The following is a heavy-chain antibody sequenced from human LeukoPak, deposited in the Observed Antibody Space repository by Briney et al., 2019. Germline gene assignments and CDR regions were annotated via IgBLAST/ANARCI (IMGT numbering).Heavy chain of an antibody. CDR1: RGSIISYY. Sequence: PETLSLTCTVSRGSIISYYWSCIPQPAGKGLECIGRIYTSGSTNYNPSLKSRVTISVDTSKNQFSLKLSSVTAADTAVYYCASSIGGYSNYVTRGDKTPKSYWGQGTLVTVSS. D-gene: IGHD4-11*01. J-gene: IGHJ4*02. V-gene: IGHV4-4*07. CDR2: IYTSGST. CDR3: ASSIGGYSNYVTRGDKTPKSY.